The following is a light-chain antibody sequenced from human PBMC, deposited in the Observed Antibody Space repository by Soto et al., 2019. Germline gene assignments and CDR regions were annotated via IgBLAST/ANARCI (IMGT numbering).Light chain of an antibody. V-gene: IGLV8-61*01. Sequence: TVLTQEASLSVSPGGTVTLTCGLNSGSVSTSHYPSWYQQTPGQPPRTLILNIESRPSGVPERFSGTIIGRRAALTITGAQSEDESDYYCMLSVGTGVWVFGGGTKLTVL. CDR2: NIE. CDR1: SGSVSTSHY. J-gene: IGLJ3*02. CDR3: MLSVGTGVWV.